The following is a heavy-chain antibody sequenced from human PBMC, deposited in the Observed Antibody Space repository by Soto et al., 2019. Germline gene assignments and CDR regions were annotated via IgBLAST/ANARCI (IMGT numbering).Heavy chain of an antibody. Sequence: QVQLVESGGGAVQPGRSLRLSCAASGFTFSSDGMHWVRQAPGKGLEWVAVIWYDGSNKYYADSVKGRFTISRDNSKNTLYLQMNSLRAEDTAVYYCARKHSSGWYFDYWGQGTLVTVSS. CDR1: GFTFSSDG. CDR2: IWYDGSNK. CDR3: ARKHSSGWYFDY. V-gene: IGHV3-33*01. J-gene: IGHJ4*02. D-gene: IGHD6-19*01.